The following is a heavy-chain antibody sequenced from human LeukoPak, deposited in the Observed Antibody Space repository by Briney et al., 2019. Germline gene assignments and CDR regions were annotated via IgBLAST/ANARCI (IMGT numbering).Heavy chain of an antibody. J-gene: IGHJ4*02. CDR2: ISSSSSYI. CDR1: GFTFSSYS. CDR3: ALTAAGSTDYFDY. D-gene: IGHD6-13*01. Sequence: GGSLRLACAASGFTFSSYSMNWVRQAPGKGLEWVSSISSSSSYIYYADSVKGRFTISRDNAKNSLYLQMNSLRAEDTAVYYCALTAAGSTDYFDYWGQGTLVTVSS. V-gene: IGHV3-21*01.